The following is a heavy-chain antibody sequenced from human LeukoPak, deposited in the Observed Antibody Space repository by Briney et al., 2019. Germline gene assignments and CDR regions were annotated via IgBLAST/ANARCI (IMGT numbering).Heavy chain of an antibody. D-gene: IGHD5-24*01. V-gene: IGHV1-69*01. J-gene: IGHJ6*03. CDR3: AREVEPLYYYYYMDV. CDR2: IIPIFGTA. Sequence: SVKVSCKASGRTFSSYAISWVRQAPGQGLEWMGGIIPIFGTANYAQKFQGRVTITADESTSTAYMELSSLRSEDTAVYYCAREVEPLYYYYYMDVWGKGTTVTVSS. CDR1: GRTFSSYA.